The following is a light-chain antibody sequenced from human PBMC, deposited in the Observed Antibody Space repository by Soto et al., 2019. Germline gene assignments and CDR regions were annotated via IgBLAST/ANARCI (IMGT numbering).Light chain of an antibody. V-gene: IGKV3-15*01. CDR3: QQYNNWPTWT. CDR1: QSVTSSY. Sequence: EIVLTQSPGTLSLSPGERATLSCWASQSVTSSYLAWYQQKPGQAPRLLILGASTRATGVPAGFSGSGSGTEFTLSISSLQSEDFAVYYCQQYNNWPTWTFGQGTKVDIK. CDR2: GAS. J-gene: IGKJ1*01.